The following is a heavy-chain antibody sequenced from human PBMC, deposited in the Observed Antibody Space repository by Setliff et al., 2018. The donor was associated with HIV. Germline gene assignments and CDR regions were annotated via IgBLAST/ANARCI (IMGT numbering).Heavy chain of an antibody. CDR3: ARDQKGYSYGYFDS. CDR2: MHTSGNT. Sequence: KASETLSLTCTSSSDSISGYYWSWIRQPAGKGLEWIGRMHTSGNTNYNPSLKSRVTMSVDTSKNQFSLRLSSVTAADTAVYYCARDQKGYSYGYFDSWGQGTLVTVSS. J-gene: IGHJ4*02. CDR1: SDSISGYY. D-gene: IGHD5-18*01. V-gene: IGHV4-4*07.